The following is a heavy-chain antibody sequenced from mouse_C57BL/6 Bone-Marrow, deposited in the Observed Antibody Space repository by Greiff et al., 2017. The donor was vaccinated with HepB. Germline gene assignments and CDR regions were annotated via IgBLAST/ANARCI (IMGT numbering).Heavy chain of an antibody. V-gene: IGHV7-3*01. CDR1: GFTFTDYY. J-gene: IGHJ2*01. CDR3: ARTVVAPYFDY. CDR2: IRNKANGYTT. Sequence: EVKVEESGGGLVQPGGSLSLSCAASGFTFTDYYMSWVRQPPGKALEWLGFIRNKANGYTTEYSASVKGRFTISRDNSQSILYLQMNALRAEDSATYYCARTVVAPYFDYWGQGTTLTVSS. D-gene: IGHD1-1*01.